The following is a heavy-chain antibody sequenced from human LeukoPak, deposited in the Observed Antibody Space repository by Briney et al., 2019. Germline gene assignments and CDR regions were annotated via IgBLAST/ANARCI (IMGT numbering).Heavy chain of an antibody. CDR1: GYTFTSCD. CDR3: ARSQRWLQLLYYYYYMDV. V-gene: IGHV1-8*01. D-gene: IGHD5-24*01. Sequence: ASVKVSCKASGYTFTSCDINWVRQATGQGLEWMGWMNPNSGNTGYAQKFQGRVTMTRNTSISTAYMELSSLRSEDTAVYYCARSQRWLQLLYYYYYMDVWGKGTTVTVSS. J-gene: IGHJ6*03. CDR2: MNPNSGNT.